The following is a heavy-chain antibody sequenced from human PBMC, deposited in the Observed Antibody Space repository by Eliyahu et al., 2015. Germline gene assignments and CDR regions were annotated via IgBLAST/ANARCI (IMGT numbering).Heavy chain of an antibody. D-gene: IGHD5-24*01. J-gene: IGHJ4*02. CDR1: GYTFTSYS. Sequence: QIQLVQSGPEVKKPGASVKVSCKASGYTFTSYSISWVRQAPGQGLEYKGTIGAHNGHTDYAREFQGRVTMTTDPFTSTIYMELTSLRSDDTAVYYCARDFNYADFDYWGQGTLVTVSS. CDR3: ARDFNYADFDY. V-gene: IGHV1-18*01. CDR2: IGAHNGHT.